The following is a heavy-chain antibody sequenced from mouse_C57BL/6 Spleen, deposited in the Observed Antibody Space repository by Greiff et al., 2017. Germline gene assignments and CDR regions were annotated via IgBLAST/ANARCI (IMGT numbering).Heavy chain of an antibody. J-gene: IGHJ4*01. V-gene: IGHV5-4*01. D-gene: IGHD1-1*01. CDR3: ARDSRGRGYAMDY. CDR2: ISDGGSYT. Sequence: DVKLVESGGGLVKPGGSLKLSCAASGFTFSSYAMSWVRQTPEKRLEWVATISDGGSYTYYPDNVKGRFTISRDNAKNNLYLQMSHLKSEDTAMYYCARDSRGRGYAMDYWGQGTSGTVSS. CDR1: GFTFSSYA.